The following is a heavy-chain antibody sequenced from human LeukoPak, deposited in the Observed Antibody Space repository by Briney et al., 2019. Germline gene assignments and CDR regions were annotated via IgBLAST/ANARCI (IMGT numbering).Heavy chain of an antibody. Sequence: PSETLSLTCTVSGGSISSHYWSWIRQPPGKGLEWIGYIYYSGSTNYNPSLKSRVTISVHTSKNQSSVQLSSVTAADTAVYYCARDREGRDYSNHWWFDPWGQGTLVTVSS. CDR1: GGSISSHY. V-gene: IGHV4-59*11. J-gene: IGHJ5*02. CDR3: ARDREGRDYSNHWWFDP. D-gene: IGHD4-11*01. CDR2: IYYSGST.